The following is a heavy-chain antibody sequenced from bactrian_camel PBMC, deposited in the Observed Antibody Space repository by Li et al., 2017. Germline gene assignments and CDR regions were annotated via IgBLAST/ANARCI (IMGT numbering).Heavy chain of an antibody. J-gene: IGHJ4*01. CDR2: LDDGVNT. Sequence: QLVESGGGLVQPGGSLRLSCAASGFTYSGCCMISYRQAPGKGLEWVSGLDDGVNTYNADSVKGRFTVSQDNAKSTLYLQMNSLKPEDSAMYYCGRGFSKGFGPNCQYNFSGRGTQVTVS. CDR3: GRGFSKGFGPNCQYNF. CDR1: GFTYSGCC. D-gene: IGHD1*01. V-gene: IGHV3S6*01.